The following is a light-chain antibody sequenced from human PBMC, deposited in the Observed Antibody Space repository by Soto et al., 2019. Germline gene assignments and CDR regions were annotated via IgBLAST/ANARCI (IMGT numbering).Light chain of an antibody. J-gene: IGKJ2*01. CDR3: QQYEGWPRT. Sequence: EIVMTQSPDTLSVSPGDTATLSCRSSQNIHINLAWYQQKPGQAPTLLIYGVTARAPGVPARFSGSGYGTYFTLTIRSVQSGDFGVFYCQQYEGWPRTFGQGTKVEIQ. CDR2: GVT. CDR1: QNIHIN. V-gene: IGKV3-15*01.